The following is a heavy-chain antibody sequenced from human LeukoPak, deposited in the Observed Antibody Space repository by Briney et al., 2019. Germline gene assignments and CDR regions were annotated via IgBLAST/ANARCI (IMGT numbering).Heavy chain of an antibody. CDR3: AREGIAVAGPSSYYYYMDV. V-gene: IGHV1-8*03. Sequence: ASVKVSCKASGYTFTSYDINWVRQATGQGLEWMGWMNPNSGNTGYAQEFQGRVTITRNTSISTAYMELSSLRSEDTAVYYCAREGIAVAGPSSYYYYMDVWGKGTTVTVSS. CDR2: MNPNSGNT. CDR1: GYTFTSYD. J-gene: IGHJ6*03. D-gene: IGHD6-19*01.